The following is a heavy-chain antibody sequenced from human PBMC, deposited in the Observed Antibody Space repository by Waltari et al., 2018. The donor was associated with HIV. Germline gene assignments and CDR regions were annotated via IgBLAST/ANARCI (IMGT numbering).Heavy chain of an antibody. CDR3: ARQGYYYDSSGYYTGAFDI. D-gene: IGHD3-22*01. Sequence: QLQLQESGPGLVKPSETLSLTCTVSGGSISSSSHYWGWIRLPPGKGLEWIGSIYYSGTTYYNPSLKSRVTISVDTSKNQFSLKLSSVTAADTAVYYCARQGYYYDSSGYYTGAFDIWGQGTVVTVSS. J-gene: IGHJ3*02. CDR2: IYYSGTT. CDR1: GGSISSSSHY. V-gene: IGHV4-39*01.